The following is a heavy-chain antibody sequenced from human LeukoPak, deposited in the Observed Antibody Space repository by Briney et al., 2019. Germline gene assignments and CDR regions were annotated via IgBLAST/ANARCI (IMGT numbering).Heavy chain of an antibody. J-gene: IGHJ6*03. Sequence: GASVKVSCEASGYTFTDYYIHWVRQAPGQGLEWMGWINPNSGDTNYAQKLQGRVTMTTDTSTSTAYMELRSLRSDDTAVYYCAFSRYYLQGSYYYMDVWGKGTTVTVSS. V-gene: IGHV1-2*02. CDR2: INPNSGDT. D-gene: IGHD2/OR15-2a*01. CDR1: GYTFTDYY. CDR3: AFSRYYLQGSYYYMDV.